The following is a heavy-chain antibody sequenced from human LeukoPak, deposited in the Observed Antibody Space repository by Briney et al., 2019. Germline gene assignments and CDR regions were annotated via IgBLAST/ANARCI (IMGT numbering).Heavy chain of an antibody. CDR1: GFTFSSYI. Sequence: GGSLRLSCAGSGFTFSSYIMSWVRQAPGKGLEFVSGVSDKGDATYYADSVKGRFTISRDNSQNTLYLQMNSLRGEDSAIYFCARQLGYCSDGSCYFDHWGQGTLAIVSS. D-gene: IGHD2-15*01. J-gene: IGHJ4*02. CDR3: ARQLGYCSDGSCYFDH. V-gene: IGHV3-23*01. CDR2: VSDKGDAT.